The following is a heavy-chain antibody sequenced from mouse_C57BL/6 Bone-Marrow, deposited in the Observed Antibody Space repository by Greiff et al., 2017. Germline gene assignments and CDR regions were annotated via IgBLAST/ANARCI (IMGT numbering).Heavy chain of an antibody. V-gene: IGHV5-2*01. CDR2: INSDGGNT. CDR3: ARGKCAWFAY. D-gene: IGHD1-3*01. J-gene: IGHJ3*01. CDR1: EYDFPSYD. Sequence: EVQLVESGGGLVQPGESLKLSCESYEYDFPSYDMSWVRQTPEKRLELVAAINSDGGNTYYPDTMKGRFTISRDNAKKTLYLQLSSLRSEDTALYYCARGKCAWFAYWGQGTLVTVSA.